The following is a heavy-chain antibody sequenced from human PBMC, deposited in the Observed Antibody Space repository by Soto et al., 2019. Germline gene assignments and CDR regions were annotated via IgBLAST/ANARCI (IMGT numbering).Heavy chain of an antibody. V-gene: IGHV3-11*01. CDR2: ISSTGGTI. D-gene: IGHD1-20*01. Sequence: QVQLVESGGGLVKPGGSLRLSCAASGFTFSDYYMSWIRQAPGKGLEWISDISSTGGTINYADSVRGRFTISRDNAKNSLYLQMNSLRAEDTAVYYCARDVLWGGVNSGRGVGYWGQGTLVTVSS. CDR1: GFTFSDYY. J-gene: IGHJ4*02. CDR3: ARDVLWGGVNSGRGVGY.